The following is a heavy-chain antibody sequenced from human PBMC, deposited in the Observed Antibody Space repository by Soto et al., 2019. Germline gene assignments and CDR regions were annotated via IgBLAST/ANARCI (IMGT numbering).Heavy chain of an antibody. CDR2: ISWDSAIL. J-gene: IGHJ6*02. Sequence: GGSLRLSCIASGFTFGDHAMHWVREVPGRGLEWVSGISWDSAILDYADSVKGRFTISRDNAKNSLYLQMDSLRAEDTAVYYRARDQEAGSFFPYYYGMDVWGQGTTVTVSS. V-gene: IGHV3-9*01. CDR1: GFTFGDHA. D-gene: IGHD6-13*01. CDR3: ARDQEAGSFFPYYYGMDV.